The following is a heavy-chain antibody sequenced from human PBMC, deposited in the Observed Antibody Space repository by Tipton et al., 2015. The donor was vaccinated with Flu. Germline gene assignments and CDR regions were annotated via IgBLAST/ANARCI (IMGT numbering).Heavy chain of an antibody. D-gene: IGHD3/OR15-3a*01. CDR2: IHYSGKT. J-gene: IGHJ6*02. CDR3: ARDRKVNGFWTGFGRYGMDV. V-gene: IGHV4-39*07. CDR1: GGSISSASDY. Sequence: TLSLTCTVSGGSISSASDYWGWVRQTPGKGLEWIGNIHYSGKTYYNMPLKSRVTISVDTSNNQFSLKLTSVTAADTGLYYCARDRKVNGFWTGFGRYGMDVWGEGTTVTVSS.